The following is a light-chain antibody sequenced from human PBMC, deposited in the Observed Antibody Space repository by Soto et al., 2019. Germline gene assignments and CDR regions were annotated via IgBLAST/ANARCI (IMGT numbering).Light chain of an antibody. Sequence: EIVMTQSPTNLSVSPGERVTLSCRASQSVSSRVAWYQQKPGQAPRLLISGASTRATGTPARFIGSGSGTDFTLTISRLEPEDFAVYYCQQRGTFGGGTKVDIK. CDR3: QQRGT. CDR1: QSVSSR. J-gene: IGKJ4*01. CDR2: GAS. V-gene: IGKV3-15*01.